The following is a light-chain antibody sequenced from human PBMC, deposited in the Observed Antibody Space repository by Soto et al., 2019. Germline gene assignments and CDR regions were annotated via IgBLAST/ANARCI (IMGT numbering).Light chain of an antibody. CDR3: QAWDGSAV. Sequence: SYELTQPPSVSVSPGQTASITCSGDKLGDKYASWYQQKPGQSPVLVIYQDNKRPSGIPERFSGSNSGNTATLTISGTQAMDEADYYCQAWDGSAVFGTGTKLTVL. CDR1: KLGDKY. CDR2: QDN. V-gene: IGLV3-1*01. J-gene: IGLJ1*01.